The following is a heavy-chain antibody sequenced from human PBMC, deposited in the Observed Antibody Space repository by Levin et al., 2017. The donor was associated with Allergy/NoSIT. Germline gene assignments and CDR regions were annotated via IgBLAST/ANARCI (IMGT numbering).Heavy chain of an antibody. CDR2: ISYDGRNI. J-gene: IGHJ4*02. D-gene: IGHD4-17*01. V-gene: IGHV3-30*09. CDR3: ARGLGSTDDH. CDR1: GFTFSNYP. Sequence: GGSLRLSCAASGFTFSNYPMHWVRQAPGKGLQWVASISYDGRNIYFADVVRGRFAISRDDSKNTLFLQLDSLRTEDTALYYGARGLGSTDDHWGQGTLVIVSS.